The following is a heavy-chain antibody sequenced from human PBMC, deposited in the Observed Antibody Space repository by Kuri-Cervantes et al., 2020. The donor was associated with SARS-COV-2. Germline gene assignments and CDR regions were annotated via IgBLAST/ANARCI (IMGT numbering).Heavy chain of an antibody. V-gene: IGHV3-66*02. Sequence: GGSLRLSCAASGFTVSSNYMSWVRQAPGKGLEWVSVISGSGGSTYYADSVKGRFTISRDNSKNTLYLQMNSLRSEDTAVYYCARFDHRYYYYGMDVWGQGTTVTVSS. CDR1: GFTVSSNY. CDR3: ARFDHRYYYYGMDV. CDR2: ISGSGGST. J-gene: IGHJ6*02.